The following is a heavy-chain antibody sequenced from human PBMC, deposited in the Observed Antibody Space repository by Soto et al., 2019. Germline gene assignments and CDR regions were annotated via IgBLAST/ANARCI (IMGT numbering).Heavy chain of an antibody. CDR1: SCSINSINW. V-gene: IGHV4-4*02. D-gene: IGHD3-22*01. CDR3: ARGSVDTVDSSGFYEY. Sequence: SETLSLTWGFSSCSINSINWCSCVRQPPVKGLWWIGEIYPGGAPAYKPSLRSRVTISVDTSKSQFSLKLTSVTAADRAVYYCARGSVDTVDSSGFYEYWGQGTPVTVS. CDR2: IYPGGAP. J-gene: IGHJ4*02.